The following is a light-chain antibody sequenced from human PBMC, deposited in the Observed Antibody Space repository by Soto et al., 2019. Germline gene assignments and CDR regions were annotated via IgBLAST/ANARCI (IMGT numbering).Light chain of an antibody. CDR1: SADVGAYNY. V-gene: IGLV2-14*03. Sequence: QSALTQPASVSGSPGQSITISCTGSSADVGAYNYVSWYQHHPGKAPKLMIFDVNNRPSGVSNRFSGSKSGNTASLSVSGLQAEDEADYYCVSYTTNTTPVFGGGTKLNVL. CDR3: VSYTTNTTPV. J-gene: IGLJ2*01. CDR2: DVN.